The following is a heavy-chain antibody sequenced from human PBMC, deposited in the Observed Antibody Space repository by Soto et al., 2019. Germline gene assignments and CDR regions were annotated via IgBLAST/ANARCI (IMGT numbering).Heavy chain of an antibody. V-gene: IGHV1-8*01. J-gene: IGHJ6*03. CDR3: ARGSPPFWSGSGYYMDV. Sequence: QVQLVQSGAEVKKPGASVKVSCKASGYTFTSYDINWVRQATGQGLEWVGWMNPNSGNTGYAQKFQGRVTMTRNTFISTAYMELSSLRSEDTAVYYCARGSPPFWSGSGYYMDVWGKGTTVTVSS. CDR2: MNPNSGNT. CDR1: GYTFTSYD. D-gene: IGHD3-3*01.